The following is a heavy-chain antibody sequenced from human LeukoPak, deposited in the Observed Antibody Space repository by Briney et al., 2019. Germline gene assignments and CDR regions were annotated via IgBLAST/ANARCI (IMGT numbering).Heavy chain of an antibody. J-gene: IGHJ4*02. CDR2: ISSSGSTI. Sequence: GGSLRLSCAASEFSFGSYIMNWVRQAPGKVLEWGSYISSSGSTIYYSDSVKGRFTISRDNAKNSLCLQMNSLRDEDTAVYYCARDLNLSYWGQGTLVTVSS. CDR3: ARDLNLSY. CDR1: EFSFGSYI. D-gene: IGHD2/OR15-2a*01. V-gene: IGHV3-48*02.